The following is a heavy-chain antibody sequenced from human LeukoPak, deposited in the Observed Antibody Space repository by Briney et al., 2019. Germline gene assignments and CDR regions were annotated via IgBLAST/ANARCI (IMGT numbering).Heavy chain of an antibody. V-gene: IGHV1-69*13. Sequence: SVKVSCKASGGTFSSYASSWVRQAPGQGLEWMGGIIPIFGTANYAQKFQGRVTITADESTSTAYMELSSLRSEDTAVYYCARERRGSSWYTSRPNWFDPWGQGTLVTVSS. CDR2: IIPIFGTA. CDR1: GGTFSSYA. J-gene: IGHJ5*02. D-gene: IGHD6-13*01. CDR3: ARERRGSSWYTSRPNWFDP.